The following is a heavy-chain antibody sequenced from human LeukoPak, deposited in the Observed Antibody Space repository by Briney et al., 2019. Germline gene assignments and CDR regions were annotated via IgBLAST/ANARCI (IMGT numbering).Heavy chain of an antibody. J-gene: IGHJ4*02. CDR3: ARSGIAARMLDY. D-gene: IGHD6-6*01. Sequence: SQTLSLTCTVSGGSLSSGSYYWSWIRQPPGKGLEWIGRIYTSGSTNYNPSLKSRVTISVDTSKTQFSLKLSSVTAADTAVYYCARSGIAARMLDYWGQGTLVTVSS. CDR2: IYTSGST. V-gene: IGHV4-61*02. CDR1: GGSLSSGSYY.